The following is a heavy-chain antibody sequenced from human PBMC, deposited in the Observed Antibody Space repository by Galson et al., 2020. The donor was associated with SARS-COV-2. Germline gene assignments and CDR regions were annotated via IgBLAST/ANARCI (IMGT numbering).Heavy chain of an antibody. Sequence: SQTLSLTCTVSVGSISSYYWSWIRQPPGKGLEWIGYIYYSGSTNYNPSLKSRVTISVDTSKNQFPLKLSSVTAADTAVYYCARFLWFPLADIVDLNWFDPWGQGTLVTVAS. V-gene: IGHV4-59*01. D-gene: IGHD2-21*01. J-gene: IGHJ5*02. CDR2: IYYSGST. CDR1: VGSISSYY. CDR3: ARFLWFPLADIVDLNWFDP.